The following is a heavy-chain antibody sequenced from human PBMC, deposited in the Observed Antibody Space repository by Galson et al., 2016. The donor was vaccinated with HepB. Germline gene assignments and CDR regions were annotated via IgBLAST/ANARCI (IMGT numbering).Heavy chain of an antibody. CDR2: IYHSGTS. D-gene: IGHD2-2*01. CDR1: GASINTSNW. CDR3: ARASVVPGARMVFDP. Sequence: SETLSLTCAVSGASINTSNWWTWVRQAPGKGLEWIGEIYHSGTSNNNPSLLSRFTMSIDNSRNHFSLNLNSVTAADTAVYYCARASVVPGARMVFDPWGQGTLVTVSS. V-gene: IGHV4-4*02. J-gene: IGHJ5*02.